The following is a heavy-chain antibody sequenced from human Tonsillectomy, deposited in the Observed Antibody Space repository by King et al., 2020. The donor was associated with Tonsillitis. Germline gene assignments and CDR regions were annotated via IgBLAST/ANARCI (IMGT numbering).Heavy chain of an antibody. J-gene: IGHJ4*02. Sequence: VQLVQSGAEVKKPGASVKVSCRASGYTFTGYSLHWVRQAPGQGLEWMGWINPNIGGPNYAQTFHGRVTLTRDTSISTAFMELTSLKSDDTAVDYCARGSAEYYFDSSTLAYWGQGTLVTVSS. D-gene: IGHD3-22*01. CDR1: GYTFTGYS. CDR2: INPNIGGP. CDR3: ARGSAEYYFDSSTLAY. V-gene: IGHV1-2*02.